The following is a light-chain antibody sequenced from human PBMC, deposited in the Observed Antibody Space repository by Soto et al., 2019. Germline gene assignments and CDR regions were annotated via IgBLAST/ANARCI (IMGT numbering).Light chain of an antibody. CDR3: QQYSTSRLT. V-gene: IGKV3-20*01. CDR2: GAS. Sequence: EIVLTQSPGTLSLSPGERATLPCRASQSVTSSYLAWYQQKPGQAPRLLISGASSRATGIPDRFSGSGSGTDFTLTTSRLEPEDFAVYYCQQYSTSRLTFGGGTKVEIK. CDR1: QSVTSSY. J-gene: IGKJ4*01.